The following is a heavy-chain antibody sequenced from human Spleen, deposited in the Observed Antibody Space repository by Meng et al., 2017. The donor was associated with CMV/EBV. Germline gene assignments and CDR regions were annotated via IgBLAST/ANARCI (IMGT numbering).Heavy chain of an antibody. CDR2: INQSGST. J-gene: IGHJ4*02. D-gene: IGHD3-10*01. CDR1: FSGYY. CDR3: ARGRIRGTYYYGSGSRVFDY. Sequence: FSGYYWSWIRQPPGKGLEGIGEINQSGSTNYNPSLKSRGTTSVDTSKKQFSLKLSSVTAADTAVYYCARGRIRGTYYYGSGSRVFDYWGQGTLVTVSS. V-gene: IGHV4-34*01.